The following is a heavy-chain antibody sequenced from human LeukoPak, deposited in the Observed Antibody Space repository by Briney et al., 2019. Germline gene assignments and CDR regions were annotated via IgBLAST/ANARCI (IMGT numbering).Heavy chain of an antibody. Sequence: GGSLRLSCAASGFTFRSFWMHWVRQAPGKGLLWVSRINSDGTSTTYADSVKGRFTISRDNAKNTVYLQMNSLRVEDTAVYYCARVGRYGVDYWGQGTLVTVSS. CDR1: GFTFRSFW. V-gene: IGHV3-74*01. D-gene: IGHD5-18*01. J-gene: IGHJ4*02. CDR2: INSDGTST. CDR3: ARVGRYGVDY.